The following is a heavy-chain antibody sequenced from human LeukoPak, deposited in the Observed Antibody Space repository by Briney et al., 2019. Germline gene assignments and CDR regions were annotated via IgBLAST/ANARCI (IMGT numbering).Heavy chain of an antibody. V-gene: IGHV4-31*03. CDR3: ARRTFRSARLFDY. Sequence: PSETLSLTCTVSGGSISSGGYSWSWIRQHPGKGLEWIGYIYYSGSTYYNPSLKSRVTISVDTSKNQFSLKLSSVTAADTAVYYCARRTFRSARLFDYWGQGTLVTVSS. CDR1: GGSISSGGYS. CDR2: IYYSGST. D-gene: IGHD1-14*01. J-gene: IGHJ4*02.